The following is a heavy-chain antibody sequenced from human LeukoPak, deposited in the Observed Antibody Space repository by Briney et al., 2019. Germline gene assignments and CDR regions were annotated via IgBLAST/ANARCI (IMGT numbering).Heavy chain of an antibody. CDR3: ARDLLYCGGDCPADY. CDR1: GYTFTSYG. J-gene: IGHJ4*02. V-gene: IGHV1-18*01. D-gene: IGHD2-21*02. CDR2: ISAYNGNT. Sequence: AAVKVSCKASGYTFTSYGISWVRQAPGQGLEWMGWISAYNGNTNYAQELQGRVTMTTDTSTSTAYMELRSLRSDDTAVYYCARDLLYCGGDCPADYWGQGTLVTVSS.